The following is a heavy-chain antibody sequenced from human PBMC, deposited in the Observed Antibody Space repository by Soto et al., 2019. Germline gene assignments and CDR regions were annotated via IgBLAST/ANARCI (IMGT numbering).Heavy chain of an antibody. CDR2: ISGSGGGT. J-gene: IGHJ6*02. CDR1: GFTFSSYA. CDR3: GKDRAYYDFWSGYSDV. Sequence: GGSLRLSCAASGFTFSSYAMSWVRQAPGKGLEWVSAISGSGGGTYYADSVKGPYTISRDNSNNTLYLQMNSLIAEDTAVYNCGKDRAYYDFWSGYSDVWGQGTTVTVSS. D-gene: IGHD3-3*01. V-gene: IGHV3-23*01.